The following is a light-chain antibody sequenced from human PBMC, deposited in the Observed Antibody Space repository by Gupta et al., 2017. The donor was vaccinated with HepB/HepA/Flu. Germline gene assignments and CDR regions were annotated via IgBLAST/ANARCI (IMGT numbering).Light chain of an antibody. CDR3: MQGTHWPRT. J-gene: IGKJ1*01. Sequence: DVVMTQSPLSLSVSLGQPASISGRSSQSLVYSDGNTYLTWFQQRPGQSPRRLIYKVSNRDSGVPDRCSGSGSGTDFTLKISRVEAEDVGVYYCMQGTHWPRTFGQGTKVEIK. V-gene: IGKV2-30*01. CDR2: KVS. CDR1: QSLVYSDGNTY.